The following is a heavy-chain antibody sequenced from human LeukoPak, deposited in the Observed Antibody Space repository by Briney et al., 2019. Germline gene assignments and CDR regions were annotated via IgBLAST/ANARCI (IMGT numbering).Heavy chain of an antibody. CDR1: GFTFSGHC. D-gene: IGHD5-18*01. J-gene: IGHJ5*02. V-gene: IGHV3-48*01. Sequence: GGSLRLSCAASGFTFSGHCMNWVRQAPGKGLEWVSYISSSTSTIYYADSVKGRFTISRDNAKNSLYLQMNSLRAEDTAVYYCARVPAAMVRGWFDPWGQGTLVTVSS. CDR2: ISSSTSTI. CDR3: ARVPAAMVRGWFDP.